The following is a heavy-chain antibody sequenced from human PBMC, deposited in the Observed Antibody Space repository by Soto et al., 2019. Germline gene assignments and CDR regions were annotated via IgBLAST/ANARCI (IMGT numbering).Heavy chain of an antibody. CDR2: IKQDGSEK. CDR3: AKSMKTIVVVVAAMFDP. V-gene: IGHV3-7*03. CDR1: GFTFSSYW. J-gene: IGHJ5*02. Sequence: GGSLRLSCAASGFTFSSYWMSWVRQAPGKGLEWVANIKQDGSEKYYVDSVKGRFTISRDNAKNSLYLQMNSLRAEDTAVYYCAKSMKTIVVVVAAMFDPWGQGTLVTVSS. D-gene: IGHD2-15*01.